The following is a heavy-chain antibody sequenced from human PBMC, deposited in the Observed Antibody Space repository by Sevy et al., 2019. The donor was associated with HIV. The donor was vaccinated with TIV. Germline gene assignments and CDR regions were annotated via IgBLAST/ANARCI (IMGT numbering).Heavy chain of an antibody. D-gene: IGHD2-2*01. Sequence: SETLSLTCAVYGGSFSGYYRSWIRQPPGKGLEWIGEIKHSGSTNYNPSLKSRVTISVDTSKNQFSLKLSSVTAADTAVYYCAKHCSGTTCSHAFDIWGQGTMVTVSS. CDR3: AKHCSGTTCSHAFDI. J-gene: IGHJ3*02. CDR1: GGSFSGYY. V-gene: IGHV4-34*01. CDR2: IKHSGST.